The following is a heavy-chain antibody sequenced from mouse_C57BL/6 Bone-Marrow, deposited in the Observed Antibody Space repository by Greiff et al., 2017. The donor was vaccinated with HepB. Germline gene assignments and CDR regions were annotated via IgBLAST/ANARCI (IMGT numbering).Heavy chain of an antibody. D-gene: IGHD1-1*01. CDR1: GYTFTTYP. CDR2: FHPYNDDT. Sequence: VQLQESGAELVKPGASVKMSCKASGYTFTTYPIEWMKQNHGKSLEWIGNFHPYNDDTKYNEKFKGKATLTVEKSSSTVYLERSRLTADDSSVYYGARAVITTVVDWYFDVWGTGTTVTVSS. V-gene: IGHV1-47*01. CDR3: ARAVITTVVDWYFDV. J-gene: IGHJ1*03.